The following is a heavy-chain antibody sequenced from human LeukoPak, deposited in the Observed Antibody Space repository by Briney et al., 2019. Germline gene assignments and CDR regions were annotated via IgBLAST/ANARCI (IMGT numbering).Heavy chain of an antibody. Sequence: GGSLRLSCAASGFTLSSYSMNWVRQAPGKGLEWVSSISSSSSYIYYADSVKGRFTISRDSAKNSLYLQMNSLRAEDTAVYYCARDIGGTYSNWGQGTLVTVSS. J-gene: IGHJ4*02. CDR3: ARDIGGTYSN. CDR1: GFTLSSYS. D-gene: IGHD1-26*01. CDR2: ISSSSSYI. V-gene: IGHV3-21*01.